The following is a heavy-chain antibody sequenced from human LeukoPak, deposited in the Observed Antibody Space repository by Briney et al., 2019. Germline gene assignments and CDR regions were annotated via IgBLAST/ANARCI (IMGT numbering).Heavy chain of an antibody. CDR1: GYTFTSYG. V-gene: IGHV1-18*01. J-gene: IGHJ3*02. CDR3: ARPVPYCSSTSCHRPYEALDAFDI. Sequence: GASVKVSCKASGYTFTSYGISWVRQAPGQGLEWMGWISAYNGYTNYAQKLQGRVTMTTDTSTSTAYMELRSLRSDDTAVYYCARPVPYCSSTSCHRPYEALDAFDIWGQGTMVTVSS. CDR2: ISAYNGYT. D-gene: IGHD2-2*01.